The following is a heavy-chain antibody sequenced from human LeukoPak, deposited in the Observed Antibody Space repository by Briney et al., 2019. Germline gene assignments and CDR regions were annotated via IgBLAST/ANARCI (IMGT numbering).Heavy chain of an antibody. CDR1: GYTFTGYY. CDR2: INPNSGGT. CDR3: ARAVATIADFDY. D-gene: IGHD5-12*01. Sequence: GASVKVSCKASGYTFTGYYMHWVRQAPGQGLEWMGRINPNSGGTNYAQKFQGRVTMTRGTSISTAYMELSRLRSDDTAVYYCARAVATIADFDYWGQGTLVTVTS. J-gene: IGHJ4*02. V-gene: IGHV1-2*06.